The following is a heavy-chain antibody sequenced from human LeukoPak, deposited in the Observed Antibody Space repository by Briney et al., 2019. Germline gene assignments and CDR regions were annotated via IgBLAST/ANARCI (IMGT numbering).Heavy chain of an antibody. J-gene: IGHJ4*02. Sequence: GGSLRLSCAASGFTFRSSGMHWVRQAPGKGLEWVAVIWYDGSNKNYADSVKGRFTISRDNSKNTLYLEMSSLRAEDTAVYHCARGGISTWIDYWGQGTLVTVSA. CDR1: GFTFRSSG. D-gene: IGHD6-13*01. CDR2: IWYDGSNK. CDR3: ARGGISTWIDY. V-gene: IGHV3-33*01.